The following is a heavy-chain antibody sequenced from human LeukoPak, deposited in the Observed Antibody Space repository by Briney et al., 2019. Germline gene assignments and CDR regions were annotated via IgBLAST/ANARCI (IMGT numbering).Heavy chain of an antibody. CDR2: IKSKTDGETT. Sequence: GGTLRLSCAVSGLTFNVAWMSWVRHPPAKGLEWIGRIKSKTDGETTDYAAPVRGRFSISRDDSKDTLYLQKNSLKTEDTAVYYCITDPSYETNNWGQGTLVTVSS. CDR3: ITDPSYETNN. D-gene: IGHD3-16*01. CDR1: GLTFNVAW. V-gene: IGHV3-15*01. J-gene: IGHJ4*02.